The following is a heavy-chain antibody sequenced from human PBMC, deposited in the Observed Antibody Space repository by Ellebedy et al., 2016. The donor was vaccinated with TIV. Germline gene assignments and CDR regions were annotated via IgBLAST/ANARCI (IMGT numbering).Heavy chain of an antibody. CDR1: GGSISSSSYH. J-gene: IGHJ4*02. D-gene: IGHD6-13*01. Sequence: SETLSLTCTVSGGSISSSSYHWAWIRQPPGKGLEWIGSIYYGGNTYYNPSLNSRVSISVDTSKNQFSLKLSSVTAADTAVYYCARPVRSWYSGFDYWGQGALVTVSS. V-gene: IGHV4-39*01. CDR3: ARPVRSWYSGFDY. CDR2: IYYGGNT.